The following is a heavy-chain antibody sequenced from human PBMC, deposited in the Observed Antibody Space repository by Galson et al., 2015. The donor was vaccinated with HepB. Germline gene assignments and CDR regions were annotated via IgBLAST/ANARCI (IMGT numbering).Heavy chain of an antibody. V-gene: IGHV1-8*01. D-gene: IGHD2-8*02. CDR3: ARGPDCTGGVCYTEGVSGWFDP. J-gene: IGHJ5*02. CDR2: MNPNSGNT. Sequence: SVKVSCKASGYTFTSYDINWVRQATGQGLEWMGWMNPNSGNTGYAQKFQGRVTMTRNTSISTAYMELSSLRSEDTAVYYCARGPDCTGGVCYTEGVSGWFDPWGQGTLVTVSS. CDR1: GYTFTSYD.